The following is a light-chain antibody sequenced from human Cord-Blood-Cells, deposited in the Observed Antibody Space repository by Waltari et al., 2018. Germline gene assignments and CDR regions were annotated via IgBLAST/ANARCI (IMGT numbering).Light chain of an antibody. CDR3: QSADSSGTWV. V-gene: IGLV3-25*03. CDR2: KGS. J-gene: IGLJ3*02. Sequence: SYELTQPPSVSVSPGQTARITCSGDALPKQYAYWYQQKPGQALVLVIYKGSERPSGIPERFSGSSSGTTVTLTISGVQAEDEADYYCQSADSSGTWVFGGGTKLTVL. CDR1: ALPKQY.